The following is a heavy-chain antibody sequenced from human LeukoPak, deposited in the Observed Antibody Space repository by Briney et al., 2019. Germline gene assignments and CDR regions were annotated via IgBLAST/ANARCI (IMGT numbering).Heavy chain of an antibody. CDR1: GFTFTSYW. Sequence: GGSLRLSCAASGFTFTSYWMSWVRQAPEKGPEWLGNIRQDGSDKQYVDSVKGRFTISRDNAKNSLYLQMNSLSAEDTAVYYCARHSRGSPIDDWGQGTLVTVSS. J-gene: IGHJ4*02. V-gene: IGHV3-7*01. CDR3: ARHSRGSPIDD. D-gene: IGHD2-15*01. CDR2: IRQDGSDK.